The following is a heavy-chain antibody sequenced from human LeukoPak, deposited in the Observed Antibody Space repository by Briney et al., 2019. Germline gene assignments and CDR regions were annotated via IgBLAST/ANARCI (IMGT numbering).Heavy chain of an antibody. CDR3: ARVDTAIEGMDV. CDR1: GFTFSSYS. CDR2: ISSSSSYI. Sequence: GGSLRLSCAASGFTFSSYSMNWVRQAPGKGLEWVSSISSSSSYIYYADSVKGRFTISRDNAKNSLYLQMNSLRAEDTAVYYCARVDTAIEGMDVWGQGTTVTVSS. V-gene: IGHV3-21*01. J-gene: IGHJ6*02. D-gene: IGHD5-18*01.